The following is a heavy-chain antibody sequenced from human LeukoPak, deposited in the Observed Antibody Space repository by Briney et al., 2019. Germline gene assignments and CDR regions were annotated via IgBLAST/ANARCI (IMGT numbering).Heavy chain of an antibody. Sequence: ASVKVSCKASGYTFTGYYMHWVRQAPGQGLEWMGWINSNSGGTNYAQKFQGRVTVTRDTSISTAYMDLSRLRSDDTAVYYCARGSVGEEPMDVFDIWGQGTMVTVSS. D-gene: IGHD1-26*01. CDR3: ARGSVGEEPMDVFDI. J-gene: IGHJ3*02. CDR2: INSNSGGT. V-gene: IGHV1-2*02. CDR1: GYTFTGYY.